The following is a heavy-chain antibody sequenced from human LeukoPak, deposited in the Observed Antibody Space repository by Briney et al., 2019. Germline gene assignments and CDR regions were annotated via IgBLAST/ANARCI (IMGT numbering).Heavy chain of an antibody. Sequence: SETLSLTCAVYGGSFSGYYWSWIRHPPGRGLEWIGEINHVGSTNYNPSLESRVTISVDTSKNQLSLKLSSVSAADTAVYYCARGGWAVRFDSWGQGALVTVSS. D-gene: IGHD3-16*01. V-gene: IGHV4-34*01. J-gene: IGHJ4*02. CDR2: INHVGST. CDR1: GGSFSGYY. CDR3: ARGGWAVRFDS.